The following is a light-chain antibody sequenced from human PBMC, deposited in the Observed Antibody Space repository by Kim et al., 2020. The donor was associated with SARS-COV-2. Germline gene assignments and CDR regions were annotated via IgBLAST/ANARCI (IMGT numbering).Light chain of an antibody. V-gene: IGKV3-20*01. CDR3: QQYGNSPRT. Sequence: PGERATLSCRAARSVSSSSLAWYQQTPGQPPRLLIYGASNRATGIPDRFSGSGSGTDFTLTISRLEPEDFAVYYCQQYGNSPRTFGQGTKVDIK. CDR2: GAS. J-gene: IGKJ1*01. CDR1: RSVSSSS.